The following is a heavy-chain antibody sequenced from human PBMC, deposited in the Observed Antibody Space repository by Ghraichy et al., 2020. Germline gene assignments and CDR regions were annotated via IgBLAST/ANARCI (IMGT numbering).Heavy chain of an antibody. CDR2: INHSGST. CDR1: GGSFSGYY. D-gene: IGHD5-18*01. V-gene: IGHV4-34*01. Sequence: SETLSLTCAVYGGSFSGYYWSWIRQPPGKGLEWIGEINHSGSTNYNPSLKSRVTISVDTSKNQFSLKLSSVTAADTAVYYCAPWGPDTAMAYWGQGTLVTVSS. CDR3: APWGPDTAMAY. J-gene: IGHJ4*02.